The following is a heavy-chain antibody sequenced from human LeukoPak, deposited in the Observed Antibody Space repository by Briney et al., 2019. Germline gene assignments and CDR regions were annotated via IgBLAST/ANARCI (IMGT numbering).Heavy chain of an antibody. V-gene: IGHV1-46*01. D-gene: IGHD5-24*01. CDR2: INPSGGST. Sequence: ASVKVSCKASGYTFTSYYMHWVRQAPGQGLEWMGIINPSGGSTSYAQKFQGRVTMTRDTSTSTVYMKLSSLRSEDTAVYYCAREPPDGYKNTETFYFDYWGQGTLVTVSS. CDR1: GYTFTSYY. J-gene: IGHJ4*02. CDR3: AREPPDGYKNTETFYFDY.